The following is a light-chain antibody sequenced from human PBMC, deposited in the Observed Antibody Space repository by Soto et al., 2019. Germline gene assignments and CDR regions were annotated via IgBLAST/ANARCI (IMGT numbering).Light chain of an antibody. CDR1: SSNIKNNY. CDR3: GTWDSSLSSYV. CDR2: DNN. J-gene: IGLJ1*01. V-gene: IGLV1-51*01. Sequence: QSVLTQPPSVSAAPGQKVTISCSGSSSNIKNNYVSWYQQLPGTAPKVLIYDNNKRPSGIPDRFSGSKSGTSATLGITGLQTGDEADYYCGTWDSSLSSYVFGTGTQLTVL.